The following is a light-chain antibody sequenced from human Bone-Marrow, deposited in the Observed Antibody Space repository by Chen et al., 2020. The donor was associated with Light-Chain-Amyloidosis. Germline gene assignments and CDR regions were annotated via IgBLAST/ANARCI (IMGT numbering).Light chain of an antibody. J-gene: IGLJ3*02. CDR2: KDT. CDR1: ALPKQY. V-gene: IGLV3-25*03. CDR3: QSADRSVTALV. Sequence: SHDLTQPRSVSVSPGQTARVTCSGDALPKQYTSWYQQKPGQAPVLVIYKDTERPSGIPERFSGSRSGTTVTMTISGVQAEDEADYYCQSADRSVTALVFGGGTKVTVL.